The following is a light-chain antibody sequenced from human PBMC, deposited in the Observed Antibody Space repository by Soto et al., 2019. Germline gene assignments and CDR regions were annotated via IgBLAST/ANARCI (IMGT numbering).Light chain of an antibody. CDR3: ATWDDSLSGYV. J-gene: IGLJ1*01. V-gene: IGLV1-47*01. CDR1: SSNIKSNY. Sequence: QSVLTQPPSASGTPGQRVTISCSGSSSNIKSNYVYWYQQLQGTAPKLLIYRNDQRPSGVPDRFSGSKSGTSASLAISGLRSEDEADYYCATWDDSLSGYVFGTGTKLTVL. CDR2: RND.